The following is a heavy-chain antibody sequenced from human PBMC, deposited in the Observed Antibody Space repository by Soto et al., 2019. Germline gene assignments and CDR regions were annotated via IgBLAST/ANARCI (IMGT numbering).Heavy chain of an antibody. CDR3: AKGFELELLPSYYYYYYGMDV. J-gene: IGHJ6*02. D-gene: IGHD1-26*01. Sequence: QVQLVESGGGVVQPGRSLRLSCAASGFTFSSYGMHWVRQAPGKGLEWVAVISYDGSNKYYADSVKGRFTISRDNSKNTLYLQMNSQRAEDTAVYYCAKGFELELLPSYYYYYYGMDVWGQGTTVTGSS. V-gene: IGHV3-30*18. CDR2: ISYDGSNK. CDR1: GFTFSSYG.